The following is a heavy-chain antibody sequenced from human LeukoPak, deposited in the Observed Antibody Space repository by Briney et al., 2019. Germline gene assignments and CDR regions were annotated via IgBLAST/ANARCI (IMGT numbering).Heavy chain of an antibody. CDR1: GGSVSSSSYY. Sequence: PSETLSLTCSVSGGSVSSSSYYWGWIRQPPGKGLEWIGSIYYSGSTYYNPSLKSRVTISVDTSKNQFSLKLSSVTAADTAVYYCARNAGPDYYMDVWGKGTTVTVSS. V-gene: IGHV4-39*07. CDR2: IYYSGST. D-gene: IGHD2-2*01. J-gene: IGHJ6*03. CDR3: ARNAGPDYYMDV.